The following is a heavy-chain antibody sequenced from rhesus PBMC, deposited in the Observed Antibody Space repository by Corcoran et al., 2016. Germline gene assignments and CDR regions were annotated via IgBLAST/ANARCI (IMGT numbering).Heavy chain of an antibody. D-gene: IGHD6-13*01. V-gene: IGHV3S22*01. CDR2: IRTKSNCCTA. J-gene: IGHJ4*01. CDR3: SRASWSYFDY. CDR1: GFTFSDYY. Sequence: EVQLVESGGGLVQPGGSLRLSGAASGFTFSDYYMSWVHQSPGKGPEWVGFIRTKSNCCTAEYAASVKGIFPISRDDSNSIASLQMNSLRAEDTAVYYCSRASWSYFDYWGQGVLVAVSS.